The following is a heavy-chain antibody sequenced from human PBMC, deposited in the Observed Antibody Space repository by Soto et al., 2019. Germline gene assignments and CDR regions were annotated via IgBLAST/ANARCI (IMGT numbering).Heavy chain of an antibody. D-gene: IGHD6-13*01. J-gene: IGHJ5*02. Sequence: SETLSLTCTVSGGSISSYYWSWIRQPPGKGLEWIGYIYYSGSTNYNPSLKSRVTISVDTSKNQFSLKLSSVTAADTAVYYCARGRGAASTFSWFDPWGQGTLVTVSS. CDR1: GGSISSYY. CDR2: IYYSGST. V-gene: IGHV4-59*01. CDR3: ARGRGAASTFSWFDP.